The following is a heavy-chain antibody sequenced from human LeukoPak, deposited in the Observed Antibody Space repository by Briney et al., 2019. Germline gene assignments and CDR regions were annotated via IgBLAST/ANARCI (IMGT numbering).Heavy chain of an antibody. D-gene: IGHD6-13*01. CDR1: GGSFSGYY. V-gene: IGHV3-21*01. Sequence: PSETLSLTCAVYGGSFSGYYWSWVRQAPGKGLEWVSSISSSSSYIYSADSVKGRFTISRDNAKNSLYLQMNSLRVEDTAVYYCAGVWSPPHTSSWPYYFDYWGQGTLVTVSS. CDR2: ISSSSSYI. J-gene: IGHJ4*02. CDR3: AGVWSPPHTSSWPYYFDY.